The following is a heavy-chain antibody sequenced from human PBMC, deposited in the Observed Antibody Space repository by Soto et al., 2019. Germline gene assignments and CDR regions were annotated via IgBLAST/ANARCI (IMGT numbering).Heavy chain of an antibody. CDR1: GGSISSSNC. CDR2: IDHSGST. Sequence: QVQLQESGPGLVKPSGTLSLTCAVSGGSISSSNCWSWVRQPPLKGLEWIGEIDHSGSTNYNPSLKRRVNISVDKSKNQFSLKLSSVTAAYTAVYYCARVSGSYYDGMDVWGQGTTVTVSS. J-gene: IGHJ6*02. D-gene: IGHD1-26*01. CDR3: ARVSGSYYDGMDV. V-gene: IGHV4-4*02.